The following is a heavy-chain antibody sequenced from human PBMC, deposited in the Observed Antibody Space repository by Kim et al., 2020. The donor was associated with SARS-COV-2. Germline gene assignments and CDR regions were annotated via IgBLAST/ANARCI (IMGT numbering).Heavy chain of an antibody. CDR3: AKVSLPYCGGDCPEVYYFDY. Sequence: GGSLRLSCAASGFTFSSYAMSWVRQAPGKGLEWVSAISGSGGSTYYADSVKGRFTISRDNSKNTLYLQMNSLRAEDTAVYYCAKVSLPYCGGDCPEVYYFDYWGQGTLVTVSS. D-gene: IGHD2-21*02. J-gene: IGHJ4*02. CDR1: GFTFSSYA. CDR2: ISGSGGST. V-gene: IGHV3-23*01.